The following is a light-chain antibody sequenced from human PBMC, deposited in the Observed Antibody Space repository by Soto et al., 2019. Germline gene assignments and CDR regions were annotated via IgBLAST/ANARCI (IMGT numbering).Light chain of an antibody. Sequence: ETVMTQSPATLSVSPGERATLSCRASQSVSSNLAWYQQKPGQAPRLLIYGASTRATGIPARFSGSGSGTELGLTISSLQSEDFAVYYCQQYNNWPKTVGQGTQVDIK. J-gene: IGKJ2*01. CDR1: QSVSSN. CDR2: GAS. CDR3: QQYNNWPKT. V-gene: IGKV3-15*01.